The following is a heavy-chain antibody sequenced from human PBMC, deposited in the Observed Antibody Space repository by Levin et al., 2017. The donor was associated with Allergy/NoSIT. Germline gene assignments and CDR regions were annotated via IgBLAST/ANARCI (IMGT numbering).Heavy chain of an antibody. CDR2: IYYSGST. Sequence: ASETLSLTCTVSGGSISSSSYYWGWIRQPPGKGLEWIGSIYYSGSTYYNPSLKSRVTISVDTSKNQFSLKLSSVTAADTAVYYCARRGSGWYLGLFDYWGQGTLVTVSS. CDR1: GGSISSSSYY. V-gene: IGHV4-39*01. D-gene: IGHD6-19*01. J-gene: IGHJ4*02. CDR3: ARRGSGWYLGLFDY.